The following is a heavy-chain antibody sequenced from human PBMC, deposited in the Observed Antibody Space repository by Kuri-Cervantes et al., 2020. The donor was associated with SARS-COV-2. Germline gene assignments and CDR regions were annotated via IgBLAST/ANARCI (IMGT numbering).Heavy chain of an antibody. Sequence: SETLSLTCTVSGYSISSGYYWDWIRQPPGKGLEWIGSIYHSGSTYYNPSLKSRVTISVDTSKNQFSLKLSSVTAADTAVYYCARSGDSRHTIFGVVITMGVDYWGQGTLVTVSS. V-gene: IGHV4-38-2*02. D-gene: IGHD3-3*01. J-gene: IGHJ4*02. CDR3: ARSGDSRHTIFGVVITMGVDY. CDR1: GYSISSGYY. CDR2: IYHSGST.